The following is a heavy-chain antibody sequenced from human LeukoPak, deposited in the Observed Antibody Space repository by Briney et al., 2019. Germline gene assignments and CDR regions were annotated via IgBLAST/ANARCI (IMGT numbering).Heavy chain of an antibody. CDR3: ARDLDSSGWYFGPGGDAFDI. CDR1: GGSISSYY. D-gene: IGHD6-19*01. V-gene: IGHV4-4*07. J-gene: IGHJ3*02. CDR2: IYTSGSN. Sequence: PSETLSLTCTVSGGSISSYYWSWVRQPAGKGLEWLGRIYTSGSNNYNTSLKSRVTMSVDTSKNHFSLKLSSVTAADTVVYYCARDLDSSGWYFGPGGDAFDIWGQGTMVTVSS.